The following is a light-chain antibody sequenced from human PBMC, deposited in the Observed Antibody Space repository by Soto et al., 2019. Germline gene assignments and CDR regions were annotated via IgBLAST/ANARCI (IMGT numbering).Light chain of an antibody. J-gene: IGKJ1*01. V-gene: IGKV1-5*03. CDR2: AAS. CDR3: QHYSSYSEA. Sequence: DIQMTQSPSALSASIGDRITIPCRASQSINTWLAWYQQKPGKAPKLLIYAASTLESGVPSRFSGSGSGAEFTLTISSLQPDDFATYYCQHYSSYSEAFGQGTKVDIK. CDR1: QSINTW.